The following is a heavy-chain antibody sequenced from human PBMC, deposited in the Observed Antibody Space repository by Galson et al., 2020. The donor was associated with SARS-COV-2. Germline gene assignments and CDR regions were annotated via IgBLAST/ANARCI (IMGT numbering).Heavy chain of an antibody. Sequence: ETSETLSLTCTVSGGSISSGGYYWSWIRQHPGKGLDWIGYIYYSGSTYYNPSLKSRVTISVDTSKNQFSLKVSSVTAADTAVYYCARGYYGSGNWLPTSPSDGMDVWGQGTTVTVSS. J-gene: IGHJ6*02. CDR3: ARGYYGSGNWLPTSPSDGMDV. V-gene: IGHV4-31*03. D-gene: IGHD3-10*01. CDR2: IYYSGST. CDR1: GGSISSGGYY.